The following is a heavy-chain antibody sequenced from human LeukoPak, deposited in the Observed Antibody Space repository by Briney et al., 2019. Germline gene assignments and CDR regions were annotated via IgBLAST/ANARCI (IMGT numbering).Heavy chain of an antibody. CDR1: GYTFTGYY. CDR3: ARASRLVRGDY. D-gene: IGHD6-19*01. CDR2: INPNSGGT. V-gene: IGHV1-2*06. Sequence: ASVKVSCKASGYTFTGYYMHWVRQAPGQGLEWMGRINPNSGGTNYAQKFQGRVTMTRDTSISTAYMELRSLRSDDTAVYYCARASRLVRGDYWGQGTLVTVSS. J-gene: IGHJ4*02.